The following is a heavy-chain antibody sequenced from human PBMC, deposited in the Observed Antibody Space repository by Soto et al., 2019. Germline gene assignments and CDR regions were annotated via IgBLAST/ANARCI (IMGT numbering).Heavy chain of an antibody. CDR2: ISSDDNT. CDR3: ARDILGGSYDFSH. V-gene: IGHV3-66*01. J-gene: IGHJ1*01. CDR1: GFIVNNIF. D-gene: IGHD3-3*01. Sequence: EVQLMESGGGLVQPGGSLRLSCAASGFIVNNIFMTWVRQAPGTGLEWLSTISSDDNTYYADSVKGRFTISRDSSKNTLYLQMNRLRAEDTAVYRCARDILGGSYDFSHGGQGTLVTVSS.